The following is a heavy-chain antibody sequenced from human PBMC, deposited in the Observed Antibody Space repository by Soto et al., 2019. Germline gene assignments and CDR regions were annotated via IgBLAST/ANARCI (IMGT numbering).Heavy chain of an antibody. Sequence: GGSRRLSCAASGFTFSSYPMHGVRQAPGRGLEHVSSTSGDGRIIYYLDSVKGRFTISRDNSKNTLYLQMGSLRTEDMAVYYCARGRAAYYFDYWGQGALVTVSS. V-gene: IGHV3-64*02. CDR3: ARGRAAYYFDY. D-gene: IGHD6-25*01. CDR1: GFTFSSYP. CDR2: TSGDGRII. J-gene: IGHJ4*02.